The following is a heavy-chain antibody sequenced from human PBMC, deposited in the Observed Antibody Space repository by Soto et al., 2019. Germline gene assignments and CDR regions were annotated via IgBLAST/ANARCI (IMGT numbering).Heavy chain of an antibody. Sequence: SVKVSCKASGGTFSSYAISWVRQAPGQGLEWMGGIIPIFGTANYAQKFQGRVTITADKSTSTAYMELSSLRSEDTAVYYCARGRGYQLLPAFDSWGKVTMVTVSS. J-gene: IGHJ3*02. V-gene: IGHV1-69*06. D-gene: IGHD2-2*01. CDR3: ARGRGYQLLPAFDS. CDR1: GGTFSSYA. CDR2: IIPIFGTA.